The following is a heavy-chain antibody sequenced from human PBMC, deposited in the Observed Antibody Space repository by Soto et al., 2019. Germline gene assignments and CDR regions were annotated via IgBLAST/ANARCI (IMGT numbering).Heavy chain of an antibody. CDR2: ISSSSDKT. CDR3: ARLPKGSLVTA. CDR1: GFSFSDYG. V-gene: IGHV3-48*02. Sequence: LVESGGALVYPGGSLRLSCIASGFSFSDYGMNWVRQAPGKGLQWVSYISSSSDKTYYADSVKGRFTVSRDNAKNALFLEMNSLRDDDTATYYCARLPKGSLVTAWGQGTRVTVSS. D-gene: IGHD2-21*02. J-gene: IGHJ4*02.